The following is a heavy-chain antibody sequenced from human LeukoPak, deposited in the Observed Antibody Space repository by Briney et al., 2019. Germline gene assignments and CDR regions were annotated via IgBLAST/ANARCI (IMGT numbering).Heavy chain of an antibody. CDR2: IYPSGST. D-gene: IGHD2-15*01. CDR1: GGSIITDNSY. CDR3: ARVFWKGGGYFDS. V-gene: IGHV4-61*02. J-gene: IGHJ4*02. Sequence: PSETLSLTCTVSGGSIITDNSYWAWIRQPAGKGLEWIGRIYPSGSTDYSPSLKSRLSISIDTSNNQFSLTLTSVTAADTAVYFCARVFWKGGGYFDSWGQGILVTVSS.